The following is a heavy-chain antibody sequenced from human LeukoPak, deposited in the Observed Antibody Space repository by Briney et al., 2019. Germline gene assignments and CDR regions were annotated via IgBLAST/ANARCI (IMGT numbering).Heavy chain of an antibody. CDR2: IYTSGST. J-gene: IGHJ4*02. D-gene: IGHD6-13*01. CDR3: ARVKLLAAAGTLDY. Sequence: SETLSLTGTVSGGSISSYYCSWIRQPAGKGLSWIGRIYTSGSTNYNPSLKSRVTISVDTSKNQFSLKLSSVTTADTAVYYCARVKLLAAAGTLDYWGQGTLVTVSS. CDR1: GGSISSYY. V-gene: IGHV4-4*07.